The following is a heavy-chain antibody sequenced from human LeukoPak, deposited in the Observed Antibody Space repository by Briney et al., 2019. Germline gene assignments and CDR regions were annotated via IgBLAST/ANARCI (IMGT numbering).Heavy chain of an antibody. CDR3: AKWGTVTINYFDY. V-gene: IGHV3-23*01. CDR1: GFTFSTYA. D-gene: IGHD4-17*01. J-gene: IGHJ4*02. CDR2: ISGSGGST. Sequence: QPGGSLRLSCAASGFTFSTYAMSWVRQAPGEGLEWVSIISGSGGSTYYADSVKGRFTISRDNSKNTLYLQMNSLRAEDTAVYYCAKWGTVTINYFDYWGQGTLVTVSS.